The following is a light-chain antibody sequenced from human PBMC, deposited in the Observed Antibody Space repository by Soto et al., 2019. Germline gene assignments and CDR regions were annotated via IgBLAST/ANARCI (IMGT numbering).Light chain of an antibody. V-gene: IGLV1-44*01. CDR2: ANN. J-gene: IGLJ2*01. CDR1: TSNIGRNN. Sequence: QSVLTQPPSASATPGQRVTISCSGSTSNIGRNNVHWYQQLPGTAPKLLIYANNLRPSGVPDRFSGSKSGTSATLGITGLQSGDEADYYCAAWDDSLNAVVFGGGTKLTVL. CDR3: AAWDDSLNAVV.